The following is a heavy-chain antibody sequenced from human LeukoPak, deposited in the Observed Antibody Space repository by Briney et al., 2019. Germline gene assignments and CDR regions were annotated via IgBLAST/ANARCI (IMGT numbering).Heavy chain of an antibody. V-gene: IGHV3-23*01. D-gene: IGHD3-22*01. CDR2: ITGSGGST. CDR1: GFTFSRLA. CDR3: AKDPYDTGGWFDP. J-gene: IGHJ5*02. Sequence: GGSLRLSCAASGFTFSRLAMTWVRQAPGKGLEWVSGITGSGGSTSYADSVKGRFTISRDNAKNTLYLQMNSLRAEDTAVYYCAKDPYDTGGWFDPWGQGTLVTVSS.